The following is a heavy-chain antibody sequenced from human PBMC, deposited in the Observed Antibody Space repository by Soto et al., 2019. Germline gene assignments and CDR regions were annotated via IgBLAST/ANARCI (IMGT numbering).Heavy chain of an antibody. D-gene: IGHD6-19*01. CDR2: IYFTGST. J-gene: IGHJ4*02. V-gene: IGHV4-31*03. CDR3: ARDWGSSGWPN. CDR1: GHSLSSGGYY. Sequence: SETLSLTCTVSGHSLSSGGYYWSWIRQHPGKGLEWVGYIYFTGSTLYNPSLKSRLAMSLDTSKNQFSLRLTSATAADTAVYFCARDWGSSGWPNWGQGTLVTVPS.